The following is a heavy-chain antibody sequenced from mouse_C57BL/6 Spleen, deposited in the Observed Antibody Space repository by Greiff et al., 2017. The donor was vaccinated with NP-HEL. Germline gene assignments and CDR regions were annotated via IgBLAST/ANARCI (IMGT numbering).Heavy chain of an antibody. V-gene: IGHV5-4*01. Sequence: EVQLVESGGGLVKPGGSLKLSCAASGFTFSSYAMSWVRQTPEKRLEWVATISDGGSYTYYPDNVKGRFTISRDNAKNNLYLQMSHLKSEDTAMYYCARDPGRKGYCDVWGTGTTVTVSS. CDR2: ISDGGSYT. CDR1: GFTFSSYA. CDR3: ARDPGRKGYCDV. J-gene: IGHJ1*03.